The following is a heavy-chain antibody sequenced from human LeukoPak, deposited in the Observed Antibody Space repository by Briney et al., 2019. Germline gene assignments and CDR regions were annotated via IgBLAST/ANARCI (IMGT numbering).Heavy chain of an antibody. Sequence: SETLSLTCTVSGGSISRYYWSWIRQPPGKGLEWIGSIYYSGSTYYNPSLKSRVTISVDTSKNQFSLKLSSVTAADTAVYYCARESGMVNWNDAGWFDPWGQGTLVTVSS. CDR3: ARESGMVNWNDAGWFDP. CDR2: IYYSGST. CDR1: GGSISRYY. D-gene: IGHD1-1*01. V-gene: IGHV4-59*12. J-gene: IGHJ5*02.